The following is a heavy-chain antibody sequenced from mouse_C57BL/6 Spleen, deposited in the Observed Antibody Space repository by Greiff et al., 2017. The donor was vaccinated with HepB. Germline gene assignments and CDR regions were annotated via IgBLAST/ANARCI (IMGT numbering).Heavy chain of an antibody. J-gene: IGHJ1*03. CDR1: GYTFTDYN. D-gene: IGHD1-1*01. V-gene: IGHV1-22*01. CDR3: ARSTTVVPDWYFDV. Sequence: EVKLQQSGPELVKPGASVKMSCKASGYTFTDYNMHWVKQSHGKSLEWIGYINPNNGGTSYNQKFKGKATLTVNKSSSTAYMELRSLTSEDSAVYYCARSTTVVPDWYFDVWGTGTTVTVSS. CDR2: INPNNGGT.